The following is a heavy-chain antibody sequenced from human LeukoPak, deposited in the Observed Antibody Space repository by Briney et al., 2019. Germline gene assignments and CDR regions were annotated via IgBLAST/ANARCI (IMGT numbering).Heavy chain of an antibody. CDR2: TYYRSKWLH. V-gene: IGHV6-1*01. CDR1: GDTVSSNSAA. J-gene: IGHJ4*02. D-gene: IGHD1-14*01. CDR3: ARNLSPDFDY. Sequence: SQTLSLTCAISGDTVSSNSAAWNWIRQSPSRGLEWLGRTYYRSKWLHKYALSVESRISINPDTSKNQFSLQLNSVTPEDTAVYYCARNLSPDFDYWGQGTLVTVSS.